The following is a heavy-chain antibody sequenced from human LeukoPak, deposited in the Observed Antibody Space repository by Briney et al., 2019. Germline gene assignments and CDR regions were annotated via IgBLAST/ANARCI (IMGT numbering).Heavy chain of an antibody. Sequence: VASVKVSCKASGGTFSSHTISWVRQAPGQGLEWMGRIIPIFGTANYAQKFQGRVTITTDESTSAAYMELSSLRSEDTALYYCAGRLEGSSGYSPFDYWGQGTLVTVSS. J-gene: IGHJ4*02. V-gene: IGHV1-69*05. CDR1: GGTFSSHT. CDR2: IIPIFGTA. D-gene: IGHD3-22*01. CDR3: AGRLEGSSGYSPFDY.